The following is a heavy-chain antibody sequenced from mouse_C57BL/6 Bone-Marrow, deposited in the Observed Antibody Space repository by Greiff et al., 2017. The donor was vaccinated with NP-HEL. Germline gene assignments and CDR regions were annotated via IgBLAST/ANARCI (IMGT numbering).Heavy chain of an antibody. CDR1: GYTFTSYW. J-gene: IGHJ3*01. D-gene: IGHD2-4*01. Sequence: QVQLQQPGAELVKPGASVKLSCKASGYTFTSYWMHWVKQRPGQGLEWIGMIHPNSGSTNYNEKFKSKATLTVDKSSSTAYMRLSILTSEDSAVYYCATDFAWFAYWGQGTLVTVSA. V-gene: IGHV1-64*01. CDR3: ATDFAWFAY. CDR2: IHPNSGST.